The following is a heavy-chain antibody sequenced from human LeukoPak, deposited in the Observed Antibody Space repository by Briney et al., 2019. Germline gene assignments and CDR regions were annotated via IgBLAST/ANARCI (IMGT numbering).Heavy chain of an antibody. V-gene: IGHV4-34*01. J-gene: IGHJ5*02. CDR2: INHSGST. CDR3: ASVGTAYTTLKTWFDP. D-gene: IGHD1-1*01. CDR1: GGSFSGYY. Sequence: PSETLSLTCAVYGGSFSGYYWSWIRQPPGKGLEWIGEINHSGSTNYNPSLTSRVTLSVDTSKHQSSLRLSSVTAADTAVYYCASVGTAYTTLKTWFDPWGQGTLVTVSS.